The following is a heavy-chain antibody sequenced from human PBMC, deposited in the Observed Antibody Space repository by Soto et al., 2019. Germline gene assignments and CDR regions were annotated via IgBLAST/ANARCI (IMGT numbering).Heavy chain of an antibody. Sequence: PGGSLRLSCAASKFSLSSYWMNWVRQAPGKGLEWVANIKQDGTEKYYVDSVKGRFIISRDNAKNSLYLQMNSLRAEDTAVYYCARDADASGWYHYGMDVWGKGTMVTVSS. CDR2: IKQDGTEK. CDR3: ARDADASGWYHYGMDV. D-gene: IGHD6-19*01. V-gene: IGHV3-7*01. CDR1: KFSLSSYW. J-gene: IGHJ6*04.